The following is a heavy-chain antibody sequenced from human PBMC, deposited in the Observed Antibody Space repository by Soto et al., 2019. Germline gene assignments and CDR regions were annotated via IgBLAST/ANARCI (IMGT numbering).Heavy chain of an antibody. CDR1: GYTFTSYY. D-gene: IGHD5-18*01. J-gene: IGHJ6*03. Sequence: ASVKVSCKASGYTFTSYYMHWVRQAPGQGLEWMGIINPSGGSTSYAQKFQGRVTMTRNTSISTAYMELSSLRSEDTAVYYCARGVSGYSYGSYYYYMDVWGKGTTVTVSS. CDR3: ARGVSGYSYGSYYYYMDV. V-gene: IGHV1-46*01. CDR2: INPSGGST.